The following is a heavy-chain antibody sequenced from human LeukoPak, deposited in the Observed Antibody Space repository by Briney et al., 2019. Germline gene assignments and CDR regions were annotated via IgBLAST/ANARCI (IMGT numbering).Heavy chain of an antibody. V-gene: IGHV3-48*01. CDR1: GFTFSSYS. D-gene: IGHD6-19*01. CDR3: ARESSGWASYYYYMDV. CDR2: ISSSSSTI. J-gene: IGHJ6*03. Sequence: PGGSLRLSCAASGFTFSSYSMNWVRQAPGKGLEWVSYISSSSSTIYYADSVKGRFTISRDNAKNSLYLQMNSLRAEDTAVYYCARESSGWASYYYYMDVWGKGTTVTVSS.